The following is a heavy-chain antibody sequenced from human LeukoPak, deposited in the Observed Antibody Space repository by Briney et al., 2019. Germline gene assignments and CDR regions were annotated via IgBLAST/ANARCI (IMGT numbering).Heavy chain of an antibody. Sequence: PSETLSLTCTVSGGSMSPYHWGWIRQPPGKGLEWTGYIYYSGSTNYSPSLKSRVSILVDTSKNQFSLRLSSVTAADTAVYYCARSGGDRVEMPTIIDYWGQGTLVTVSS. CDR2: IYYSGST. J-gene: IGHJ4*02. CDR3: ARSGGDRVEMPTIIDY. CDR1: GGSMSPYH. D-gene: IGHD5-24*01. V-gene: IGHV4-59*01.